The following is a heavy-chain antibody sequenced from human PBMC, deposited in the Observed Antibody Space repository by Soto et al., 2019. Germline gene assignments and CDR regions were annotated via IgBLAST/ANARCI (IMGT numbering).Heavy chain of an antibody. J-gene: IGHJ6*02. Sequence: PSETLSLTCAVSGYSISSGYYWGWIRQPPGKGLEWIGSIYHSGSTYYNPSLKSRVTISVDTSKNQFSLKLSSVTAADTAVYYCARERRAYDFWSGYYYYYYGMDVWGQGTTVTVS. CDR3: ARERRAYDFWSGYYYYYYGMDV. D-gene: IGHD3-3*01. CDR1: GYSISSGYY. V-gene: IGHV4-38-2*02. CDR2: IYHSGST.